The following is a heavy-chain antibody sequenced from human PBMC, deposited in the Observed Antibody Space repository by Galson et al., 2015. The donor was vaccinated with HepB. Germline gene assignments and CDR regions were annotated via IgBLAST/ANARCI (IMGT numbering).Heavy chain of an antibody. CDR2: INSDGSTT. D-gene: IGHD6-13*01. Sequence: SLRLSCAASGFTFSIFYMSWIRQTPGKGLEWVSEINSDGSTTNYADSVRGRFTITRDNAKNSMYLQMNSLRVDDTAVYFCARENIGGYGGRRSCLDCWGQGTPVTVSS. CDR3: ARENIGGYGGRRSCLDC. V-gene: IGHV3-11*01. CDR1: GFTFSIFY. J-gene: IGHJ4*02.